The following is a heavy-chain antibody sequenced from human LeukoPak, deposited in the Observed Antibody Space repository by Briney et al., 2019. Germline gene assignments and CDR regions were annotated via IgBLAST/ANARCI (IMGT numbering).Heavy chain of an antibody. CDR3: ARTIVGTTLRYYYYMDV. Sequence: SETLSLTCAVYGGSFSGYFWSWIRQPPGKGLEWIGEINHSGSTNYNPSLRSRVTISVDTSKNQFSLKLSSVTAADTAVYYCARTIVGTTLRYYYYMDVWGKGTTVTVSS. CDR1: GGSFSGYF. D-gene: IGHD1-26*01. J-gene: IGHJ6*03. V-gene: IGHV4-34*01. CDR2: INHSGST.